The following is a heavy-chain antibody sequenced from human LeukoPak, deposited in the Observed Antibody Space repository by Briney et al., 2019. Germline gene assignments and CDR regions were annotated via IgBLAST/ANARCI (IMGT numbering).Heavy chain of an antibody. CDR1: GGTFSSYA. J-gene: IGHJ4*02. D-gene: IGHD3-22*01. V-gene: IGHV1-69*17. Sequence: SVKVSCKASGGTFSSYAISWVRQGHGQGLEWMGGIIPIFGIANYAQKFQGRVTITADKSTSTAYMELSSLRSEDTAVYYCASGYYYDSSGPVDYWGQGTLVTVSS. CDR2: IIPIFGIA. CDR3: ASGYYYDSSGPVDY.